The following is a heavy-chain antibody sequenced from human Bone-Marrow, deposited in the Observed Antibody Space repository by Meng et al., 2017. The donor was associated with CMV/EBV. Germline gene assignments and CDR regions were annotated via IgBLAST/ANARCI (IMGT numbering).Heavy chain of an antibody. Sequence: GAPGLSCAASGFTFRSHAMSWVRQAPGKGLEWVSYISGSGGSTYYADSVKGRFTISRDNSKNTLYLQMNSRRAEDTALYFRVKGVTVTTLDYWGRGTLVTVSS. J-gene: IGHJ4*02. D-gene: IGHD4-17*01. CDR2: ISGSGGST. CDR3: VKGVTVTTLDY. CDR1: GFTFRSHA. V-gene: IGHV3-23*01.